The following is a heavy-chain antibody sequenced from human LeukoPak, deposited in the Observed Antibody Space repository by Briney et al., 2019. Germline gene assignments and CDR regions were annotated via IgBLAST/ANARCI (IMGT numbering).Heavy chain of an antibody. Sequence: SETLSLTCAVSGYSISSGYYWGWIRQPPGKGLEWIGSIYHSGSTYYNPSLKSRVTISVDPSKNQFSLKLSSVTAADTAVYYCASNIVVVPAAIRGDWFDPWGQGTLVTVSS. V-gene: IGHV4-38-2*01. CDR1: GYSISSGYY. CDR2: IYHSGST. CDR3: ASNIVVVPAAIRGDWFDP. J-gene: IGHJ5*02. D-gene: IGHD2-2*01.